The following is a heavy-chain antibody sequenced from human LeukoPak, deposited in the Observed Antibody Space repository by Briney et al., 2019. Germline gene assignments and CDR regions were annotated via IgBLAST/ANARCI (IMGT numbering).Heavy chain of an antibody. D-gene: IGHD7-27*01. CDR2: IYHSGST. Sequence: SETLSLTCAVSGGSISSGGYSWSWIRQPPGKGLEWIGYIYHSGSTYYNPSLKSRVTKSVDRSKNQFSLKLSSVTAADTAVYYCARGRPLTGKSRYGMDVWGQGTTVTVSS. V-gene: IGHV4-30-2*01. CDR1: GGSISSGGYS. CDR3: ARGRPLTGKSRYGMDV. J-gene: IGHJ6*02.